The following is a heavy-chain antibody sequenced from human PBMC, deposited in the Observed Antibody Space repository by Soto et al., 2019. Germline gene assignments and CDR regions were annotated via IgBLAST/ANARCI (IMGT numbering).Heavy chain of an antibody. J-gene: IGHJ4*02. Sequence: PSETLSLTCTVSGGSISSYYWSWIRQPPGKGLEWIGYIYYSGSTNYNPSLKSRVTMSVDTSKNQFSLKLSSVTAADTAVYYCASGGRAYCSGDSCYVLLEYRGQGTQVIVTS. V-gene: IGHV4-59*01. CDR3: ASGGRAYCSGDSCYVLLEY. D-gene: IGHD2-15*01. CDR2: IYYSGST. CDR1: GGSISSYY.